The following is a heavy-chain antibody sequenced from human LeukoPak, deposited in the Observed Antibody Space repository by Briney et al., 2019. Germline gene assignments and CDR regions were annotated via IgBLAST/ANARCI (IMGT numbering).Heavy chain of an antibody. V-gene: IGHV4-39*01. Sequence: SETLSLTCTVSGASITSSSYYWGWIRQAPGKGLERIWDMDFSWATHYSPSPQSRVILYVYTPKNKFSLELKSVTAADTAVYYCARMVHNFDDVWGSYRSTGFDYWGQGALVTVSS. CDR1: GASITSSSYY. J-gene: IGHJ4*02. CDR3: ARMVHNFDDVWGSYRSTGFDY. CDR2: MDFSWAT. D-gene: IGHD3-16*02.